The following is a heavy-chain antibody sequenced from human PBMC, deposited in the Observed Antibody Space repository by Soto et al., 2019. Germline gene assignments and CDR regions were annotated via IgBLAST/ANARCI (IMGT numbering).Heavy chain of an antibody. J-gene: IGHJ4*02. CDR1: GFTFSDHG. CDR2: MSYDGLNI. CDR3: ARDPYYGAIDY. V-gene: IGHV3-30*03. Sequence: GGSLGLSCAASGFTFSDHGMHWVRQAPGRGLEWVSIMSYDGLNIVYADSVKGRVTISRDNAKNSLYLQMDSLRAEDTAVYYCARDPYYGAIDYWGLGTLVTVSS. D-gene: IGHD3-10*01.